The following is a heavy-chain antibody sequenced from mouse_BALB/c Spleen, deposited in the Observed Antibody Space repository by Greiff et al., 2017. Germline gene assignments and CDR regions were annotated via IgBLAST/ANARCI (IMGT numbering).Heavy chain of an antibody. CDR3: ARGEYDDGYAWFAY. Sequence: VQLQESGPELVKPGASVRISCKASGYTFTSYYIHWVKQRPGQGLEWIGWIYPGNVNTKYNEKFKGKATLTADKSSSTAYMQLSSLTSEDSAVYFCARGEYDDGYAWFAYWGQGTLVTVSA. D-gene: IGHD2-3*01. CDR1: GYTFTSYY. V-gene: IGHV1S56*01. J-gene: IGHJ3*01. CDR2: IYPGNVNT.